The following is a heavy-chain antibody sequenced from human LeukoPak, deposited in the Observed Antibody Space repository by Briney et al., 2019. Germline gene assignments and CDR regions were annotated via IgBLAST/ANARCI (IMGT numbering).Heavy chain of an antibody. CDR3: AREKYDSRGSYAFDI. CDR2: ISSSGSP. Sequence: PSETLSLTCTVSGASIRTNYWSWIRQAPGKGLEWIAFISSSGSPNYNTSLKSRLTMSLDTSNNQFSLKLASVTAADTAVYYCAREKYDSRGSYAFDIWGQGTMVTVSS. J-gene: IGHJ3*02. D-gene: IGHD3-22*01. CDR1: GASIRTNY. V-gene: IGHV4-59*01.